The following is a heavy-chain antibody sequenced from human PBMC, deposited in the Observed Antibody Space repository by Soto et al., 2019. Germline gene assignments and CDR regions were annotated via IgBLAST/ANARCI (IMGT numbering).Heavy chain of an antibody. CDR3: ARELMTAVPYYYYYGMDV. D-gene: IGHD4-4*01. Sequence: QVQLVESGGGVVQPGRSLRLSCAASGFTFSSYGMHWVRQAPGKGLEWVAVISYDGSNKYYADSVKGRFTSSRDNSKNTLYLQMNSLRAEDTAVYYCARELMTAVPYYYYYGMDVWGQGTTVTVSS. J-gene: IGHJ6*02. CDR1: GFTFSSYG. CDR2: ISYDGSNK. V-gene: IGHV3-30*03.